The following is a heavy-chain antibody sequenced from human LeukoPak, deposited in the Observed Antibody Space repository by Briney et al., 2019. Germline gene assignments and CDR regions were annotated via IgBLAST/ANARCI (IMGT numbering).Heavy chain of an antibody. J-gene: IGHJ4*02. V-gene: IGHV1-8*01. CDR1: GYTFTSYD. Sequence: VASVKVSCKASGYTFTSYDINWVRQATGQGLEWMGWMNPNSGNTGYAQKFQGRVTMTRDTSISTAYMELSRLTSDDMAVYYCSRGEVDGPDFDYWGQGTLVTVSS. CDR3: SRGEVDGPDFDY. CDR2: MNPNSGNT.